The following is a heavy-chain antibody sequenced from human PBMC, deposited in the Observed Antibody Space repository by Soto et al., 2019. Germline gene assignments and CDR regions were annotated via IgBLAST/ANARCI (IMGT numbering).Heavy chain of an antibody. CDR3: ARAGIQLWSRSFDY. CDR2: INAGNGNT. J-gene: IGHJ4*02. V-gene: IGHV1-3*01. Sequence: QVQLVQSGAEVKKPGASVKVSCKASGYTFTSYAMHWVRQAPGQRLEWMGWINAGNGNTKYSQKFQGRVTITRDTSASTAYMELSSLRSEDTTVYYCARAGIQLWSRSFDYWGQGTLVTVSS. CDR1: GYTFTSYA. D-gene: IGHD5-18*01.